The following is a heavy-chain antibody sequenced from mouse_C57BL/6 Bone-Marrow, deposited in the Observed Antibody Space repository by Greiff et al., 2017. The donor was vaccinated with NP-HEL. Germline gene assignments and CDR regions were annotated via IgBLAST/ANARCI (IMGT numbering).Heavy chain of an antibody. CDR1: GYTFTDYW. J-gene: IGHJ3*01. CDR2: ILPGSGST. D-gene: IGHD2-4*01. CDR3: ARKGGLYDYPWFAY. V-gene: IGHV1-9*01. Sequence: VKVVESGAELMKPGASVKLSCKATGYTFTDYWIEWVKQRPGHGLEWIGEILPGSGSTNYNEKFKGKATFTADTSSNTAYMQRSSLTTEDSAIYYCARKGGLYDYPWFAYWGQGTLVTVSA.